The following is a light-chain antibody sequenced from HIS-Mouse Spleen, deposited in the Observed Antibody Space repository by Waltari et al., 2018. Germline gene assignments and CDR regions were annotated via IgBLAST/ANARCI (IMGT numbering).Light chain of an antibody. V-gene: IGLV2-23*01. CDR3: CSYAGSSTYV. J-gene: IGLJ1*01. Sequence: QSALTQPASVSGSPGQSITISCTGTSSDVGSYNLVSWYQQHPGKAPKPRISEGSKRRSGVSHRFSGSKSGNTASLTISGLQAEDDADYYCCSYAGSSTYVFGTGTKVTVL. CDR1: SSDVGSYNL. CDR2: EGS.